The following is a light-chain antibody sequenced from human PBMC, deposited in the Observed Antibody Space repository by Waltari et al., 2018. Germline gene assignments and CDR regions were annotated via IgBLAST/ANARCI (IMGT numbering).Light chain of an antibody. CDR1: QSLLYSNGYNY. J-gene: IGKJ3*01. Sequence: DIVMPQSPLSLPVSPGEPASISCRSSQSLLYSNGYNYLDWYLQKPGQSPQLLIYLGSNRASGVPDRFSGSGSGTDFTLKISRVEAEDVGVYYCMQTLQTPLTFGPGTEVDIK. CDR2: LGS. V-gene: IGKV2-28*01. CDR3: MQTLQTPLT.